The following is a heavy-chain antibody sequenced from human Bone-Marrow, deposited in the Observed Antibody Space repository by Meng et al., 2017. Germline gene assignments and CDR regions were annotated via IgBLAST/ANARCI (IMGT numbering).Heavy chain of an antibody. V-gene: IGHV1-2*06. D-gene: IGHD6-13*01. J-gene: IGHJ4*02. CDR3: ARDEDISAAGKLFGDY. CDR1: GYNFPDYY. CDR2: IDPKNGDT. Sequence: VPLVESGAEVKKPGASVKASCKPSGYNFPDYYIHWVRQAPGQGLEWMGRIDPKNGDTHYAQKFQGRVTMTGDTSISTAYMDLSGLRSDDTAVYYCARDEDISAAGKLFGDYWGQGTLVTVSS.